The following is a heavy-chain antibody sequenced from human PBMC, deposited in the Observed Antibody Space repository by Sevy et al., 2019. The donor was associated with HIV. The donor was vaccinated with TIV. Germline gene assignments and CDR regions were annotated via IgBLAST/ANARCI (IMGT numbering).Heavy chain of an antibody. CDR3: ARDQDYGGNSVDY. V-gene: IGHV3-30*04. Sequence: GGSLRLSCAASVFTFSSYATHWVRQAPGKGLEWVAVISYDGSNKYYADSVKGRFTISRDNSKNTLYLQMNSLRAEDTAVYYCARDQDYGGNSVDYWGQGTLVTVSS. D-gene: IGHD4-17*01. CDR2: ISYDGSNK. J-gene: IGHJ4*02. CDR1: VFTFSSYA.